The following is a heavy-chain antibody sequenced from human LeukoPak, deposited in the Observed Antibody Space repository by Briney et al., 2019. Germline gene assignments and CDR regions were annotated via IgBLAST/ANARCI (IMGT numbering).Heavy chain of an antibody. J-gene: IGHJ4*02. V-gene: IGHV4-59*12. Sequence: SETLSLTCTVSGVSITSYYWTWIRQPPGKGLERIGHIYSSGSTNYNPSLESRLTMSVDTSTNQFSLKLSSVTAADTAVYHCARGGAHSGYEFDCWGQGTLVTVSS. D-gene: IGHD5-12*01. CDR1: GVSITSYY. CDR2: IYSSGST. CDR3: ARGGAHSGYEFDC.